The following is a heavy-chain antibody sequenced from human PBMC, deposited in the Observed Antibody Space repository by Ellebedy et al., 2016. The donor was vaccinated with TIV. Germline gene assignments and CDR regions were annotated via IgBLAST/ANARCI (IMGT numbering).Heavy chain of an antibody. D-gene: IGHD3-16*02. CDR2: MNPTSGNT. CDR3: ARGPFMITCGGVIMDV. CDR1: GYTFTSYD. J-gene: IGHJ6*02. V-gene: IGHV1-8*01. Sequence: AASVKVSCKASGYTFTSYDINWVRQATGQGLEWMGWMNPTSGNTEYAQKFQGRVTMTRNTSITTAFMELSSLRSEDTAVYYCARGPFMITCGGVIMDVWGQGTTVTVSS.